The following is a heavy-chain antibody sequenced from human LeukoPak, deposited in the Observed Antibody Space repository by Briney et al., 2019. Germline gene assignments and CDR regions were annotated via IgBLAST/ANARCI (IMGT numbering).Heavy chain of an antibody. J-gene: IGHJ4*02. D-gene: IGHD3-16*01. V-gene: IGHV4-38-2*01. CDR2: IYHTGST. Sequence: TSETLSLTCAVSAYSISSGYYWGWIQPPPGKGLEWIGTIYHTGSTYYNPSLKSRVTISVDTSKNQFSLKLSSVTAADTAVYYCARLSAVRLSNQYYFDYWGQGTLVTVSS. CDR3: ARLSAVRLSNQYYFDY. CDR1: AYSISSGYY.